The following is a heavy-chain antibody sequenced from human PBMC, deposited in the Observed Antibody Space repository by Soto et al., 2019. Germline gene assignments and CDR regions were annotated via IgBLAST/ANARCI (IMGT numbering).Heavy chain of an antibody. V-gene: IGHV3-48*02. D-gene: IGHD1-26*01. Sequence: EVQLVESGGGLVQPGGSLRPSVAPSGFTFSSYSTNWARQAPGKGLAWVSYISISISTIYYADSVKGGFTISRDNAKNSLYLQMNSLRDEDTAVYYCARGKAWELAGYFQHWGQGTLVTVSS. J-gene: IGHJ1*01. CDR3: ARGKAWELAGYFQH. CDR1: GFTFSSYS. CDR2: ISISISTI.